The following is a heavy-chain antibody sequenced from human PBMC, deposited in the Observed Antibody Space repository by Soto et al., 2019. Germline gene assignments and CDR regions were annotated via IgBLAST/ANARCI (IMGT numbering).Heavy chain of an antibody. CDR3: ARQGRAVSSYYFDY. Sequence: GGALRLSCAASGFTFSSYAMHWVRQAPGKGLEYVSAISSNGGSTYYANSVKGRFTISRDNSKNTLYLQMGSLRAEDMAVYYCARQGRAVSSYYFDYWGQGT. D-gene: IGHD3-10*01. V-gene: IGHV3-64*01. CDR2: ISSNGGST. J-gene: IGHJ4*02. CDR1: GFTFSSYA.